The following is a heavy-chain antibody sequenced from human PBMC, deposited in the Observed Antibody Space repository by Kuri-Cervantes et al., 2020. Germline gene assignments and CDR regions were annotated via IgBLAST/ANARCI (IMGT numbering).Heavy chain of an antibody. J-gene: IGHJ6*02. CDR1: GFTFSSYG. CDR3: AKGSRITTHYYYYNGMDV. CDR2: ISYDGSNK. Sequence: GESLKISCAASGFTFSSYGMHWVRQAPGKGLEWVAVISYDGSNKYYADSVKGRFTISRDNSKNTLYLQMNSLRAEDTAVYYCAKGSRITTHYYYYNGMDVWGQGTTVTVSS. V-gene: IGHV3-30*18. D-gene: IGHD3-3*01.